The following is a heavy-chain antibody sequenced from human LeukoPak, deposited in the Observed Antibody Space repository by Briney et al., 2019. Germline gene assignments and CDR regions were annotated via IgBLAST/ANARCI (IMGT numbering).Heavy chain of an antibody. Sequence: PGGSLRLSCAASGFTFSNAWMSWVRQAPGKGLEWVAVISYDGSNKYYADSVKGRFTISRDNSKNTLYLQMNSLRAEDTAVYYCAKKPYDFWSGYYRGGQLDYWGQGTLVTVSS. D-gene: IGHD3-3*01. J-gene: IGHJ4*02. CDR3: AKKPYDFWSGYYRGGQLDY. CDR2: ISYDGSNK. CDR1: GFTFSNAW. V-gene: IGHV3-30*18.